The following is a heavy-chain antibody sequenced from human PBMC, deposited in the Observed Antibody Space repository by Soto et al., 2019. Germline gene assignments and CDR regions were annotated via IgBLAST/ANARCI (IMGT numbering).Heavy chain of an antibody. CDR3: AREALLIAARDAFDI. Sequence: ASVKVSCKASGYTFTGYYMHWVRQAPGQGLEWMGWINPNSGGTNYAQKFQGWVTMTRDTSISTAYMELSRLRSDDTAVYYCAREALLIAARDAFDIWGQGTMVTVSS. J-gene: IGHJ3*02. CDR2: INPNSGGT. CDR1: GYTFTGYY. V-gene: IGHV1-2*04. D-gene: IGHD6-6*01.